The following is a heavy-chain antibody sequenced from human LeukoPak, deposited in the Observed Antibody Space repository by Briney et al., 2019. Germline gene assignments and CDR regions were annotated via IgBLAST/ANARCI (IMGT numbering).Heavy chain of an antibody. Sequence: SESLSLTCAVYGGSFSGYYWSWIRQPPGKGLEWVGEINHSGSTNYHPSLTSRVTISVDTSKNQSSLKLSSVTAADTAVYYCARAQITMIVVVITTERAFDIWGQGTMVTVSS. CDR2: INHSGST. V-gene: IGHV4-34*01. CDR3: ARAQITMIVVVITTERAFDI. J-gene: IGHJ3*02. CDR1: GGSFSGYY. D-gene: IGHD3-22*01.